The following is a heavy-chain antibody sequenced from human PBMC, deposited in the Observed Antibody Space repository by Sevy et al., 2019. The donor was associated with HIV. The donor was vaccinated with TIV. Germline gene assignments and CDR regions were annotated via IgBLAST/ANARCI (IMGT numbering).Heavy chain of an antibody. CDR3: ARISTVRGKFNWFDP. CDR2: IGAYNGNI. D-gene: IGHD3-10*01. Sequence: ASVKVSCKASGYTFDSYGISWVRQAPGQGLEWMGWIGAYNGNIKYAQNIQDRVTRTTDASTSTAYMERRSLRSDDTAVYFCARISTVRGKFNWFDPWGQGTLVTVSS. CDR1: GYTFDSYG. J-gene: IGHJ5*02. V-gene: IGHV1-18*01.